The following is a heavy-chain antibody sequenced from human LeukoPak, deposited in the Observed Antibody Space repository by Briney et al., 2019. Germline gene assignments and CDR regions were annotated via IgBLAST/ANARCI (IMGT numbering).Heavy chain of an antibody. V-gene: IGHV3-23*01. Sequence: PGGSLILSCAASGFTFSSYAMSWVRQFSGKGLEWVSAISGSGGSTYYADSVKGRFTISRDNSKNTLYLQVNSLRAEDTAVYYCAKVGAYYYYYGMDVWGQGTTVSVSS. CDR2: ISGSGGST. J-gene: IGHJ6*02. CDR3: AKVGAYYYYYGMDV. D-gene: IGHD1-26*01. CDR1: GFTFSSYA.